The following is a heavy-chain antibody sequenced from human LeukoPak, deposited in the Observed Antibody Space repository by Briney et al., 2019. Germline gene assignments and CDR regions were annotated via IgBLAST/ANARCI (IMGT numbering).Heavy chain of an antibody. J-gene: IGHJ4*02. CDR1: GYSISRGYY. CDR2: IYHTGST. CDR3: ARAGWIITSGIDY. V-gene: IGHV4-38-2*01. Sequence: PSETLSLTCGVSGYSISRGYYWAWIRQPPGMGLEWIGTIYHTGSTYYTPSLGSRVTISVDTSKNEFSLNLNSVTAADTAVYYCARAGWIITSGIDYWGQGALVTVSS. D-gene: IGHD3-10*01.